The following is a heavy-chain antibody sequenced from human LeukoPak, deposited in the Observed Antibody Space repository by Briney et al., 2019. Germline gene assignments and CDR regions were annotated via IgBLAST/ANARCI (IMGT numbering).Heavy chain of an antibody. D-gene: IGHD4-17*01. CDR1: GFTFSSYG. Sequence: GGSLRLSCAASGFTFSSYGMHWVRQAPGKGLEWVAVISYDGSNKYYADSVKGRFTISRDNSKNTLYLQMNSLRAEDTAVYYCAKDHLLRATVTLYYFDYWGQGTLVTVSS. CDR3: AKDHLLRATVTLYYFDY. CDR2: ISYDGSNK. V-gene: IGHV3-30*18. J-gene: IGHJ4*02.